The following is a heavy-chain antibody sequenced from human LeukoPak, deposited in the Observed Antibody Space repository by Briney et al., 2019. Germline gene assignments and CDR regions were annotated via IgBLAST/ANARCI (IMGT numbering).Heavy chain of an antibody. Sequence: SETLSLTCTVSGGSISRYYWSWIRQPPGKGLEWIGYIYYSGSTKYNPSLKSRVTISVDTSKNQFSLKLSSVTAADTAVYYCASTLRYFDWSRSGDAFDIWGQGTMVTVSS. CDR2: IYYSGST. J-gene: IGHJ3*02. CDR3: ASTLRYFDWSRSGDAFDI. V-gene: IGHV4-59*01. CDR1: GGSISRYY. D-gene: IGHD3-9*01.